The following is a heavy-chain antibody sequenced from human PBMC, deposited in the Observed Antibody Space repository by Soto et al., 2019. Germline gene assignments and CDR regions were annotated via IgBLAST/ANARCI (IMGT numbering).Heavy chain of an antibody. V-gene: IGHV3-21*01. CDR1: GFIFTSYS. Sequence: GGSLRLSCAASGFIFTSYSMVWVRLAPGKGLEWVASISSGSDSIHYADSIKGRFTISRGNAQNSLYLQMNSLTPEDTAVYYCARDRSADRFVQYFQHWGPGTLVTVSS. CDR3: ARDRSADRFVQYFQH. D-gene: IGHD6-19*01. J-gene: IGHJ1*01. CDR2: ISSGSDSI.